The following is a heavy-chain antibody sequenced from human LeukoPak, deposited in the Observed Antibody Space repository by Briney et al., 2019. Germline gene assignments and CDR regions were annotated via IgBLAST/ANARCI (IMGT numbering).Heavy chain of an antibody. D-gene: IGHD1-26*01. CDR3: AREVVGTTSEFDY. CDR2: ISSSSSYI. Sequence: GGSLRLSCAASGFTFSSYSMNWVRQAPGKGLEWVSSISSSSSYIYYADSVKGRFTISRDNAKNSLYLQMNSLRAEDTAVYYCAREVVGTTSEFDYWGQGTLVTVSS. CDR1: GFTFSSYS. V-gene: IGHV3-21*01. J-gene: IGHJ4*02.